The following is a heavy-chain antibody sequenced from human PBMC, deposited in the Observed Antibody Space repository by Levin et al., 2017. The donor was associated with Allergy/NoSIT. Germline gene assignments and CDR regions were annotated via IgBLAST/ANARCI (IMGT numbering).Heavy chain of an antibody. Sequence: HGESLKISCVASGFIFSNYWMSWVRQAPGKGLEWVANIKQDGSEKYYVDSVKGRFTFSRDNAKNSLYLQMDSLRAEDTAVYYCARLGTMADFDYWGQGTLVTVSS. D-gene: IGHD1/OR15-1a*01. CDR3: ARLGTMADFDY. V-gene: IGHV3-7*04. CDR2: IKQDGSEK. J-gene: IGHJ4*02. CDR1: GFIFSNYW.